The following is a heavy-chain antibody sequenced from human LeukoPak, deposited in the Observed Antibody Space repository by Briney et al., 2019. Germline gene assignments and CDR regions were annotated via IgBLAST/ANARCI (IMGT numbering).Heavy chain of an antibody. CDR1: GFTVSSNY. CDR2: IYSGGST. CDR3: ARDQFAFGLFDY. D-gene: IGHD3/OR15-3a*01. Sequence: PGGSLRLSCAASGFTVSSNYMSWVRQAPGKGQESVSVIYSGGSTYYADSVKGRFTISRDSSKNTLYLQMNSLRAEGTAVYYCARDQFAFGLFDYWGQGTLVTVSS. J-gene: IGHJ4*02. V-gene: IGHV3-53*01.